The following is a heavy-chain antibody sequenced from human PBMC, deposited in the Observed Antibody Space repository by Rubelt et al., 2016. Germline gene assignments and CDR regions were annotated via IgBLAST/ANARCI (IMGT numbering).Heavy chain of an antibody. V-gene: IGHV3-21*01. CDR1: GFTFSSYS. D-gene: IGHD2-2*01. Sequence: EVQLVESGGGLVKPGGSLRLSCAASGFTFSSYSMNWVRQAPGKGLEWVSSISRSSNYIYYADSVQGRFTISRDNAKNSLYLQMNSLGAEDSAVYYCARVACSSTCLVDYWGQGTLVTVSS. J-gene: IGHJ4*02. CDR2: ISRSSNYI. CDR3: ARVACSSTCLVDY.